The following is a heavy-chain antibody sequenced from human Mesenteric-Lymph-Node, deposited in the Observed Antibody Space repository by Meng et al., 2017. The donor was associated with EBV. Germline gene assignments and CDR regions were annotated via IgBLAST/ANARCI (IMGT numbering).Heavy chain of an antibody. Sequence: VPPVPPGAEVNMPGASVKAPCKTSGGTVSNYATTWVRQSSGQGLEWMGGIIPSFGMAYYEQKFQGRVTITADEATSTAYMELRSLRSDDTAVYYCARGWVRIVQTFDYWGQGTLVTVSS. V-gene: IGHV1-69*01. CDR2: IIPSFGMA. D-gene: IGHD2/OR15-2a*01. J-gene: IGHJ4*02. CDR1: GGTVSNYA. CDR3: ARGWVRIVQTFDY.